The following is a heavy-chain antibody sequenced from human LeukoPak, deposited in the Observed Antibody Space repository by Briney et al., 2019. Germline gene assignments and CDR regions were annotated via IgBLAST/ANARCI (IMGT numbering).Heavy chain of an antibody. V-gene: IGHV5-51*01. D-gene: IGHD2-15*01. CDR1: GYSFTSYW. Sequence: HGESLKIPCKGSGYSFTSYWIGWVRQMPGKGLEWMGIIYPDDSYTRYSPSFQGQVTISADKSISTAHLQWSSLKASDTAIYYCARQALGYCSGGSCYHFDYWGQGTLVTVSS. J-gene: IGHJ4*02. CDR3: ARQALGYCSGGSCYHFDY. CDR2: IYPDDSYT.